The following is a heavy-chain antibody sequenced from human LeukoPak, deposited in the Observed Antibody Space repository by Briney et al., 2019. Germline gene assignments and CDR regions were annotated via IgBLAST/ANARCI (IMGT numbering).Heavy chain of an antibody. CDR1: GGSISSYY. CDR3: ARTELRYYGMDV. J-gene: IGHJ6*02. D-gene: IGHD1-7*01. CDR2: IYYSGST. V-gene: IGHV4-59*08. Sequence: PSETLSLTCTVSGGSISSYYWSWIRQPPGKGLEWIGYIYYSGSTNYNPSLKSRVTISVDTSKNQFSLKLSSVTAADTAVHYCARTELRYYGMDVWGQGTTVTVSS.